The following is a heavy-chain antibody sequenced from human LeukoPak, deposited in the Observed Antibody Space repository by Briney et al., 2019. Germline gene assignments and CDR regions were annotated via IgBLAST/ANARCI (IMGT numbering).Heavy chain of an antibody. V-gene: IGHV1-46*01. Sequence: ASVKVSCKASGYTFTSYYMHWVRQAPGQGLERMGKINPRGGSTSYAQKFQGRVTMTRDTSTSTVYMELSSLRSEDTAVYYCARDSLYYYDSSGYYPGFDYWGQGTLVTVSS. D-gene: IGHD3-22*01. CDR1: GYTFTSYY. CDR2: INPRGGST. CDR3: ARDSLYYYDSSGYYPGFDY. J-gene: IGHJ4*02.